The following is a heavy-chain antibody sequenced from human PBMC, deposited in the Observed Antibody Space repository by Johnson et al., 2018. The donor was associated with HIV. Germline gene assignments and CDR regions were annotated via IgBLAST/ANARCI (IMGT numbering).Heavy chain of an antibody. V-gene: IGHV3-30*03. D-gene: IGHD6-19*01. Sequence: VQLVESGGGVVQPGRSLRLSCAASRFTFSNYDIHWVRQAPGKGLEWVAVISYYGSSKFYADSVKGRFTISRDNSKNTLYLQMNSLRAEDSAVYYCARGAYSSGWSDSFDICGQGTMVTVSS. CDR3: ARGAYSSGWSDSFDI. CDR1: RFTFSNYD. CDR2: ISYYGSSK. J-gene: IGHJ3*02.